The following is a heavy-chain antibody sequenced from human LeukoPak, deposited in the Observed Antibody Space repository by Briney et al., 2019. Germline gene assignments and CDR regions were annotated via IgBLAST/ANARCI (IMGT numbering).Heavy chain of an antibody. J-gene: IGHJ4*02. CDR2: IRFDGTIK. Sequence: GGSLRLSCAASGFTFSDYGMVWVRQAPGKGLEWMAFIRFDGTIKYYADSVKDRFTISRDNSKNTLYLQMHSLRDEDTAVYYCAKDPLYGVAGLDYWGQGTLVTVSS. CDR3: AKDPLYGVAGLDY. D-gene: IGHD6-19*01. V-gene: IGHV3-30*02. CDR1: GFTFSDYG.